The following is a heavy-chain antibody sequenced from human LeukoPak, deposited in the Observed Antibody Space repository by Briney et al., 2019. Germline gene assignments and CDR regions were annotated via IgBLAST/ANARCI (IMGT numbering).Heavy chain of an antibody. CDR3: AKDLAGSYYSGDY. CDR2: ISGSGGST. Sequence: GGSLRLSCAASGFTFSSYAMGWVRQAPGKGLEWVSAISGSGGSTYYADSVKGRFTISRDNSKNTLYLQMNSLRAEDTAVYYCAKDLAGSYYSGDYWGQGTLVTVSS. CDR1: GFTFSSYA. D-gene: IGHD1-26*01. J-gene: IGHJ4*02. V-gene: IGHV3-23*01.